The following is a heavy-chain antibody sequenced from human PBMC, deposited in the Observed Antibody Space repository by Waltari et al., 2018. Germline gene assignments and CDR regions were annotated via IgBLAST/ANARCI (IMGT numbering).Heavy chain of an antibody. D-gene: IGHD3-22*01. Sequence: QVQLVQSGAEVRKPGASVKVSCKASGYTFTSYDINWVRQATGQGLEWMGWMNPNSGNTGYAQRFQGRVTMTRNTSINTAYMELTSLRSDDTAVYYCAKSSTPGGYYDSSGYRNFDYWGQGTLVTVSS. J-gene: IGHJ4*02. CDR2: MNPNSGNT. V-gene: IGHV1-8*01. CDR1: GYTFTSYD. CDR3: AKSSTPGGYYDSSGYRNFDY.